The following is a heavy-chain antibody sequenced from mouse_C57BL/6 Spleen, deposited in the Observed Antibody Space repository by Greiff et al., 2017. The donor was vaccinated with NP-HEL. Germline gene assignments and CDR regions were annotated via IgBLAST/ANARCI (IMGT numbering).Heavy chain of an antibody. CDR1: GFTFSDYY. CDR2: ISNGVGST. J-gene: IGHJ4*01. V-gene: IGHV5-12*01. Sequence: DVMLVESGGGLVQPGGSLKLSCAASGFTFSDYYMYWVRQTPEKRLEWVAYISNGVGSTYYPDTVKGRFTISRDNAKNTLDLQMIRLKAEDTAMYYCARLYYPYAMDYWGQGTSVTVSS. CDR3: ARLYYPYAMDY. D-gene: IGHD1-1*01.